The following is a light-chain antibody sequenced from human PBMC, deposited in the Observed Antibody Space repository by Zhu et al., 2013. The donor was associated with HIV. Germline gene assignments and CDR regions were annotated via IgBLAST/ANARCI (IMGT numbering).Light chain of an antibody. V-gene: IGKV3-15*01. Sequence: EIVLTQSPGTLSLSPGERATLSCRASQSVSSNVAWYQQKPGQAPRLLIYGASTRATGIPARFSGSGSGTEFTLTISSLQSEDSAVYFCQQYNKWPLFTFGPGTKLEIK. CDR1: QSVSSN. J-gene: IGKJ3*01. CDR3: QQYNKWPLFT. CDR2: GAS.